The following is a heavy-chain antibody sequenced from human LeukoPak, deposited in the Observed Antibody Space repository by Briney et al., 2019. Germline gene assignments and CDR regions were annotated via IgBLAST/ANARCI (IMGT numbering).Heavy chain of an antibody. CDR2: IYSSGST. CDR1: GGSISSYY. Sequence: SETLSLTCSVSGGSISSYYWTWIRQPAGKGLEWIGRIYSSGSTNYNPSLKSRVAMSVDTSKNQFSLNLTSVTAADTAVYYCARDNYAGANWFDPWGQGTLVTVSS. CDR3: ARDNYAGANWFDP. J-gene: IGHJ5*02. D-gene: IGHD1-7*01. V-gene: IGHV4-4*07.